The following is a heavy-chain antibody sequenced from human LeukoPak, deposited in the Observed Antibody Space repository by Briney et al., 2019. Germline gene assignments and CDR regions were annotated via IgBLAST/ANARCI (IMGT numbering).Heavy chain of an antibody. V-gene: IGHV3-33*01. J-gene: IGHJ4*02. Sequence: GGSLRLSCAASGFTFSSYGMHWVRQAPGKGLEWVAVIWYDGSNKYYADSVKGRFTISRDNSKNTLYLQMNSLRAEDKAVYYCARGGIVGATSEGYVDYWGQGTLVTVSS. D-gene: IGHD1-26*01. CDR2: IWYDGSNK. CDR3: ARGGIVGATSEGYVDY. CDR1: GFTFSSYG.